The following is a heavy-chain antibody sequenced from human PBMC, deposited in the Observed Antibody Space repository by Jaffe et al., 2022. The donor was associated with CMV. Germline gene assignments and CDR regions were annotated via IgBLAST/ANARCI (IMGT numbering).Heavy chain of an antibody. CDR2: ISWNSGNI. J-gene: IGHJ5*02. Sequence: GQLVQSGGGWVQPGRSLTLSCVASGFTFNDYAMHWVRQAPGKDLEWVSGISWNSGNIGYADSVKGRFTISRDNAGNSLFLQMNILKIEDTAFYYCARGDAGSYLGDNWFDPWGQGTLVTVSS. CDR3: ARGDAGSYLGDNWFDP. D-gene: IGHD1-26*01. V-gene: IGHV3-9*01. CDR1: GFTFNDYA.